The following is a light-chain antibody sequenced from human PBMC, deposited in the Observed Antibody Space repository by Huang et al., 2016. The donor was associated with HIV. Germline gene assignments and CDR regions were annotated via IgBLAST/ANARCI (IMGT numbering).Light chain of an antibody. CDR2: EVS. Sequence: DIVMTQTPLSLSVTPGQPASISRKSSQSLLHSDGKTSLYWYLQKPGQPPQLRIYEVSNRVSGVADKFSGGGSGTSFTGKSSRVEAGDVGVYYCMHSTQHPYTFGQGTKLEIK. CDR3: MHSTQHPYT. J-gene: IGKJ2*01. V-gene: IGKV2D-29*01. CDR1: QSLLHSDGKTS.